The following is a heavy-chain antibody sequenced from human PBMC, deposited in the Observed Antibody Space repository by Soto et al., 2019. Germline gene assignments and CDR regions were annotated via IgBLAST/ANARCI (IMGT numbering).Heavy chain of an antibody. Sequence: QITLNESGPTVVRPTETLTLTCRFSGFSLTTSGVGVGWIRQSPGKAPEWLALIYWDDDTRYSASLKSRLTITKDTSKNQVVLTVSDLDPTDTATYYCAHRVLRTVFGLVTTTAIYFDFWCQGTPVAVSS. V-gene: IGHV2-5*02. J-gene: IGHJ4*02. D-gene: IGHD3-3*01. CDR2: IYWDDDT. CDR1: GFSLTTSGVG. CDR3: AHRVLRTVFGLVTTTAIYFDF.